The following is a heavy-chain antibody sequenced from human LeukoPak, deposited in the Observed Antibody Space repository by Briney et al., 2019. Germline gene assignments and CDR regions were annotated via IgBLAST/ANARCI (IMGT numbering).Heavy chain of an antibody. CDR2: ISYDGSNK. J-gene: IGHJ4*02. V-gene: IGHV3-30*04. CDR3: ARESEYYYDSSGFDY. D-gene: IGHD3-22*01. Sequence: GGSLRLSCAASRFTFSSYAMHWVRQAPGKGLEWVAVISYDGSNKYYADSVKGRFTISRDNSKNTLYLQMNSLRAEDTAVYYCARESEYYYDSSGFDYWGQGTLVTVSS. CDR1: RFTFSSYA.